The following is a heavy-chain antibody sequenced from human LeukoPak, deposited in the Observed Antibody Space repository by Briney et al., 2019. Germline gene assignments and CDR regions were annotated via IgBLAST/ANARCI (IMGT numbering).Heavy chain of an antibody. CDR2: FDPEDGET. V-gene: IGHV1-24*01. D-gene: IGHD3-10*01. J-gene: IGHJ4*02. CDR3: ARGNGFWAPLSY. Sequence: ASVKVSCKAGYTLTELSIHWVRQVPGKGLEWMGGFDPEDGETLYAQKFQGRFITTEDTPADTAYMELSSLRSEDTAVYSCARGNGFWAPLSYWGQGTLVTVSS. CDR1: GYTLTELS.